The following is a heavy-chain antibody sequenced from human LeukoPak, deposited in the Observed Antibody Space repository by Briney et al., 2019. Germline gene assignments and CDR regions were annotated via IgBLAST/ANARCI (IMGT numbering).Heavy chain of an antibody. Sequence: PSETLSLTCAVYGGSFSGYYWSWIRQPPGKGLEWIGEINHSGSTNYNPSLKSRVTISVDTSKNQFSLKLSSVTAADTAVYYCARDQGYGDTLFAYWGQGTLVTVSS. CDR1: GGSFSGYY. J-gene: IGHJ4*02. CDR2: INHSGST. D-gene: IGHD4-17*01. V-gene: IGHV4-34*01. CDR3: ARDQGYGDTLFAY.